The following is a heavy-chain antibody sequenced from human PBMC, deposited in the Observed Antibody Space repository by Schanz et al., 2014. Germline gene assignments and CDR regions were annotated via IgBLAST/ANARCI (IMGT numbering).Heavy chain of an antibody. CDR2: IIPVLAIA. J-gene: IGHJ4*02. D-gene: IGHD4-17*01. CDR3: ARGYGDSPTDF. Sequence: QVQLVQSGAEVKKPGSSMKVSCKASGGTFTSYTINWVRQAPGQGLEWMGRIIPVLAIADYAQKFQGRVTITADKSTSTASMELSSLRSEDTAVYYCARGYGDSPTDFWGQGTLVTVSS. V-gene: IGHV1-69*02. CDR1: GGTFTSYT.